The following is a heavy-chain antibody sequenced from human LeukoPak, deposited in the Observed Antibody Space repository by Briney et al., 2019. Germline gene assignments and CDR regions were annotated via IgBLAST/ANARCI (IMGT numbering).Heavy chain of an antibody. Sequence: SETLSLTCTVSGGSISSYYWSWVRQPPGKGLEWIGFVYHTGSTNYSPSLKSRVTISIDTSKNQFSLKLRFVTAADTAVYYCARVRCSGGSCPYYYYYYYMDVWGKGTTVTVSS. CDR3: ARVRCSGGSCPYYYYYYYMDV. CDR1: GGSISSYY. D-gene: IGHD2-15*01. J-gene: IGHJ6*03. CDR2: VYHTGST. V-gene: IGHV4-59*12.